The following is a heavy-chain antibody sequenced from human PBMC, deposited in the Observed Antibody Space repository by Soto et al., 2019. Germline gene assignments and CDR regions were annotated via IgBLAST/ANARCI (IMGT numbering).Heavy chain of an antibody. CDR1: GYTFTSYY. Sequence: VQLLESGGGLVQPGASVKVSCKASGYTFTSYYMHWVRQAPGQGLEWMGIINPSGGSTSYAQKFQGRVTMTRDTSTSTVYMELSSLRSEDTAVYYCASRSTRGSYRSAAFDIWGQGTMVTVSS. D-gene: IGHD1-26*01. CDR2: INPSGGST. CDR3: ASRSTRGSYRSAAFDI. V-gene: IGHV1-46*01. J-gene: IGHJ3*02.